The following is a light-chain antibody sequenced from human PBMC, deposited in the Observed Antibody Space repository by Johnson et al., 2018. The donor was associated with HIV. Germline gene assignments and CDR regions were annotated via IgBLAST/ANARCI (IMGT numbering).Light chain of an antibody. Sequence: QSVLTQPPSVSAAPGQKVTISCSGSNSNIGNNYVSWYQQLPGTAPKLLIYDNDKRPSGIPARFSGSKSGTSATLAITGLQTGDEADYYCGTWDSTLSAGIFGTGTKVTVL. CDR2: DND. CDR1: NSNIGNNY. J-gene: IGLJ1*01. V-gene: IGLV1-51*01. CDR3: GTWDSTLSAGI.